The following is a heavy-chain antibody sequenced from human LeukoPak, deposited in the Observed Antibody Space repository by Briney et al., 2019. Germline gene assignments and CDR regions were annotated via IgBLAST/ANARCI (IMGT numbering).Heavy chain of an antibody. V-gene: IGHV1-18*01. J-gene: IGHJ5*02. CDR3: ARDVGSGWPNWFDP. CDR1: GYTFTSYG. D-gene: IGHD6-19*01. CDR2: ISAYNGNT. Sequence: GAALKVSCKASGYTFTSYGISWVRQAPGQGLEWMGWISAYNGNTNYAQKLQGRVTMTTDTSTSTAYMELRSLRSDDTAVYYCARDVGSGWPNWFDPWGQGTLVTVSS.